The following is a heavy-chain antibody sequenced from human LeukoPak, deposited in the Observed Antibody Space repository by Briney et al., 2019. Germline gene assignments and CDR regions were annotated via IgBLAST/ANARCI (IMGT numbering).Heavy chain of an antibody. CDR2: ISYSGST. CDR1: GGSISNYY. J-gene: IGHJ5*02. V-gene: IGHV4-59*12. D-gene: IGHD2-15*01. CDR3: ARGPCSGGSCFFGRARWFDP. Sequence: SETLSLTCTVSGGSISNYYWSWIRQPPGKGLEWIGYISYSGSTNYNPSLKSRVTISVDTSKNQFSLKLSSVTAADTAVYYCARGPCSGGSCFFGRARWFDPWGQGSLVTVSS.